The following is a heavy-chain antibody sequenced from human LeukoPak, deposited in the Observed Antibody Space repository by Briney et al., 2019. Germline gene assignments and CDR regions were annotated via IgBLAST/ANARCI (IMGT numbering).Heavy chain of an antibody. Sequence: PSETLSLTCTVSGYSIRSGYYWGWIRQPPGKGLEWIGNIYHSGSSYYNPSLKSRVTISVDKSKNQFSLKLSSVTAADTAVYYCARDRAPFQSGYSGYDFDYWGQGTLVTVSS. CDR3: ARDRAPFQSGYSGYDFDY. D-gene: IGHD5-12*01. CDR1: GYSIRSGYY. V-gene: IGHV4-38-2*02. CDR2: IYHSGSS. J-gene: IGHJ4*02.